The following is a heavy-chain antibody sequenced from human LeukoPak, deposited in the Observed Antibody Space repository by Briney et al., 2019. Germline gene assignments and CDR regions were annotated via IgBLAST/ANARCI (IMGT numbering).Heavy chain of an antibody. CDR1: GFTFDDYA. CDR2: ISWNSGSI. J-gene: IGHJ6*02. D-gene: IGHD6-13*01. V-gene: IGHV3-9*01. CDR3: TTLAGSSWAYYYYYGMDV. Sequence: GRSLRLSCAASGFTFDDYAMHRVRQAPGKGLEWVSGISWNSGSIGYADSVKGRFTISRDNSQNTLYLEMNSLRAEDTAVYYCTTLAGSSWAYYYYYGMDVWGQGTTVTVSS.